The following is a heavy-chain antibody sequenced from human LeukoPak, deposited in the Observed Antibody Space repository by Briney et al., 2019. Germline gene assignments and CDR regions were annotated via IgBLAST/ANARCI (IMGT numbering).Heavy chain of an antibody. Sequence: SVKVSCKASGYTFRQYSISWVRQAPGQGLEWMGGIIPIFGTANYAQKFQGRVTITADKSTSTAYMELSSLRSEDTAVYYCARAPYSSSWYLYWYFDLWGRGTLVTVSS. J-gene: IGHJ2*01. CDR1: GYTFRQYS. CDR2: IIPIFGTA. V-gene: IGHV1-69*06. CDR3: ARAPYSSSWYLYWYFDL. D-gene: IGHD6-13*01.